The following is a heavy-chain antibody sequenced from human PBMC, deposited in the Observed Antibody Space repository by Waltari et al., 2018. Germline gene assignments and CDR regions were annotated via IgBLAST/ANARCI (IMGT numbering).Heavy chain of an antibody. Sequence: QLQLQESGPGLVKPSGTLALNCAVSGQSVSSTDFWSWVRQSPQKGLAWLGQVQRSGRTKYHPSFAGRVTVSVDTSNNQFSLTVTSATAADTAIYYCARDRGRGLYLDTWGPGILVTVSP. J-gene: IGHJ5*02. CDR2: VQRSGRT. D-gene: IGHD2-15*01. V-gene: IGHV4-4*02. CDR3: ARDRGRGLYLDT. CDR1: GQSVSSTDF.